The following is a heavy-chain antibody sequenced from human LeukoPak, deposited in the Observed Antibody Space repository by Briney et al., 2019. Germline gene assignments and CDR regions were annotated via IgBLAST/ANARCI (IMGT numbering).Heavy chain of an antibody. J-gene: IGHJ4*02. CDR1: GYTFTSYG. Sequence: GASVKVSCKASGYTFTSYGISWVRQAPGQGLEWMGWISAYNGNTNYAQKPQGRVTMTTDTSTSTAYMELRSLRSDDTAVYYCATVKEYSSSWYSGVGYFDYWGQGTLVTVSS. V-gene: IGHV1-18*01. D-gene: IGHD6-13*01. CDR2: ISAYNGNT. CDR3: ATVKEYSSSWYSGVGYFDY.